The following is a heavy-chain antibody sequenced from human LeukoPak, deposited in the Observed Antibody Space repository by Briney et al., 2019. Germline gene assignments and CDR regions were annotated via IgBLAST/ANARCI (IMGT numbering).Heavy chain of an antibody. CDR3: AKGPGLQPFDY. D-gene: IGHD5-24*01. V-gene: IGHV4-59*01. J-gene: IGHJ4*02. CDR2: IYYSGST. Sequence: PSETLSLTCTVSAGSISNSYWSWIRQPPGKGLEWIGYIYYSGSTNYNPSLKSRVTISVDTSKNQFSLRLSSVTAADTAVYYCAKGPGLQPFDYWGQGTLVTVSS. CDR1: AGSISNSY.